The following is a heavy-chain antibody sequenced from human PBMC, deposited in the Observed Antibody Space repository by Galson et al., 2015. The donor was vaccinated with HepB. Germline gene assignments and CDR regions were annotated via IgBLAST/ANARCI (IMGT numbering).Heavy chain of an antibody. V-gene: IGHV3-48*03. CDR2: ISSSGSTI. CDR1: GFTFSSYE. CDR3: ARDHYVAYYYYYGMDV. Sequence: SLRLSCAASGFTFSSYEMNWVRQAPGKGLEWVSYISSSGSTIYYADSVKGRFTISRDNAKNSLYLQMNSLRAEDTAVYYCARDHYVAYYYYYGMDVWGQGTTVTVSS. D-gene: IGHD4-17*01. J-gene: IGHJ6*02.